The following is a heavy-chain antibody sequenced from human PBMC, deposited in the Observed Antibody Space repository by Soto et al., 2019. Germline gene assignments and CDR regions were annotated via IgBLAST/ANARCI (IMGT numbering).Heavy chain of an antibody. CDR2: IDWSTNII. CDR3: ARALITSHWPFDI. Sequence: HPGGSLRLSCAASGFTSDDYAIHWVRQVPGKGLEWVSGIDWSTNIIGYVDSVKGRFTVSRDNAKNSVYLQMNSLRVEDTAFYYCARALITSHWPFDIWGQAIMVTVS. CDR1: GFTSDDYA. D-gene: IGHD2-2*01. V-gene: IGHV3-9*02. J-gene: IGHJ3*02.